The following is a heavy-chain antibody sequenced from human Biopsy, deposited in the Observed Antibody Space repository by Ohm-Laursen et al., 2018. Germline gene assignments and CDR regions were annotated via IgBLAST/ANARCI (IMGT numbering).Heavy chain of an antibody. CDR2: RIPYFNTI. CDR3: VGGQRGPPIGVTVPGDAFDL. D-gene: IGHD2/OR15-2a*01. Sequence: SSVKVSCKASGVTFDTYAFGWVRQAPGQGLEWMGGRIPYFNTIYYARNFQDRAVITADRSTRTTDMQLSGLRPDDTAVYYCVGGQRGPPIGVTVPGDAFDLWGPGTMVTVSP. J-gene: IGHJ3*01. CDR1: GVTFDTYA. V-gene: IGHV1-69*01.